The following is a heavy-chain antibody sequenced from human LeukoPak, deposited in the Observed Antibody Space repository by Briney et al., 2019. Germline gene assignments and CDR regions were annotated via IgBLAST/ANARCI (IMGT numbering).Heavy chain of an antibody. CDR3: AKNHNSNGYHTDDAFDV. J-gene: IGHJ3*01. CDR2: IRYDGSNK. V-gene: IGHV3-30*02. D-gene: IGHD3-22*01. CDR1: GFTFSSYG. Sequence: GGSMRLSCAASGFTFSSYGMHWVRQAPGKGLEWVAFIRYDGSNKYYADSVKGRFTISRDNSKNTLYLQMNSLRAEDTAVYYCAKNHNSNGYHTDDAFDVWGQGTMVTVSS.